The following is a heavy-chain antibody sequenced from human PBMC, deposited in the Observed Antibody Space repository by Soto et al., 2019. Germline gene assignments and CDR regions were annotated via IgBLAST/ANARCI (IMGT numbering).Heavy chain of an antibody. V-gene: IGHV3-15*01. Sequence: EVQLVESGGGLVKPGGSLRLSCAASGFTFSNAWMSWVRQAPGKGLEWVGRIKTKTDGGTTDYAAPVKGRFTISRDDSKNTLYLQMNSLKTEDTAVYCCTTGVTSRGMDVWGQGTTVTVSS. CDR3: TTGVTSRGMDV. J-gene: IGHJ6*02. D-gene: IGHD2-21*02. CDR2: IKTKTDGGTT. CDR1: GFTFSNAW.